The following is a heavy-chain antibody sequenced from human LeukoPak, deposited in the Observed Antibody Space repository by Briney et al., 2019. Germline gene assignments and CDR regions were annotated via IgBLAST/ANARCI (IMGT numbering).Heavy chain of an antibody. CDR1: GFLFSRCA. J-gene: IGHJ5*02. Sequence: LPAGPLRLSCAASGFLFSRCAMSWVRQAPGKGLEWVSSISGAGDIAHYAESAKGRFTISRDNSGNTLYVQMDSLRAEDTAVYYCAKVKSSLTLIGAWGQGTLVTVSS. V-gene: IGHV3-23*01. D-gene: IGHD2-8*01. CDR3: AKVKSSLTLIGA. CDR2: ISGAGDIA.